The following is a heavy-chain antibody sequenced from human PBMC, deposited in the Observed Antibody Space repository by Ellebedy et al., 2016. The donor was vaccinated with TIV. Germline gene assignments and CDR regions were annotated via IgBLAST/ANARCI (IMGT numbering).Heavy chain of an antibody. V-gene: IGHV1-2*02. J-gene: IGHJ5*01. D-gene: IGHD3-10*01. CDR2: IKTHNGDT. CDR3: ARDLGVPDDS. Sequence: AASVQVSCKASGYAFTTRWLHWVRQDPGQGLEWLGLIKTHNGDTIYAQKFQGRVTLTRDTSISTAYMELNRLTPDDTAVYYCARDLGVPDDSWGQGTLVTVSS. CDR1: GYAFTTRW.